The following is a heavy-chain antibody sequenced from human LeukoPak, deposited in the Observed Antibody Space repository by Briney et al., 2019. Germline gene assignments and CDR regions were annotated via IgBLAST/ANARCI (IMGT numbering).Heavy chain of an antibody. CDR1: GFTFSSYG. Sequence: TGGSLRLSCAASGFTFSSYGMHWVRQAPGKGLEWVAVISYDGSNKYYADSVKGRFTISRDNSKNTLYLQMNSLRAEDTAVYYCAKEAGRLNWFDPWGQGTLVTVSS. CDR2: ISYDGSNK. CDR3: AKEAGRLNWFDP. D-gene: IGHD6-19*01. V-gene: IGHV3-30*18. J-gene: IGHJ5*02.